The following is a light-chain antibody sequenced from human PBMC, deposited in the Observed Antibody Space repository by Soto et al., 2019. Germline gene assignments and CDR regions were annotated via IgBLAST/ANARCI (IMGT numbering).Light chain of an antibody. CDR1: QSLLHSSGYNY. Sequence: EIVLTHSPLSLPVTPGERASISCRCSQSLLHSSGYNYVDWYLQKPGQSPQLXXYLVSNRASGVPDRFSGSGSGTDFTLKISRVQDEDVGLYYCMQALQTPLTFGQGTRLEI. CDR3: MQALQTPLT. V-gene: IGKV2-28*01. CDR2: LVS. J-gene: IGKJ5*01.